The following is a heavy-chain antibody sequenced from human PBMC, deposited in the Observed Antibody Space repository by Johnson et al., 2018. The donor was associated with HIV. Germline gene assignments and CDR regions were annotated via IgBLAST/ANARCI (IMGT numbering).Heavy chain of an antibody. CDR2: ISSNGGST. J-gene: IGHJ3*02. D-gene: IGHD2-15*01. CDR1: GFTFSSYA. Sequence: VQLVESGGGLVQPGGSLRLSCAASGFTFSSYAMHWVRQAPGKGLEYVSAISSNGGSTYYANSVKGRFTISRDNSKNTLYLQMGSLRAEDMAVYYCARALGYCSGGSCPIDAFDIWGQGTMVTVSS. V-gene: IGHV3-64*01. CDR3: ARALGYCSGGSCPIDAFDI.